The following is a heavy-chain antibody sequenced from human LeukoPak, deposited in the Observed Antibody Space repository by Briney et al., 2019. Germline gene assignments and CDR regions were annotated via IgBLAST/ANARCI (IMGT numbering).Heavy chain of an antibody. CDR1: GFIFSNYA. CDR3: AKWGDYDVLTGYYDPDN. D-gene: IGHD3-9*01. CDR2: IFGSGANT. Sequence: PGGSLRLSCAASGFIFSNYAMSWARQAPGKGLEWSSAIFGSGANTYYADSVKGRFTISRDNPRNTLYLQMNSLRAEDTAVYYCAKWGDYDVLTGYYDPDNWGQGTLVTVSS. V-gene: IGHV3-23*01. J-gene: IGHJ4*02.